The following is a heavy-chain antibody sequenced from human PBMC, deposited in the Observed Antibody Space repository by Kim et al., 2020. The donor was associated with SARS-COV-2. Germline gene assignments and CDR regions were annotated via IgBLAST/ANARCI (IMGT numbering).Heavy chain of an antibody. V-gene: IGHV1-69*13. D-gene: IGHD1-1*01. CDR1: GGTFSSYA. Sequence: SVKVSCKASGGTFSSYAISWVRQAPGQGLEWMGGIIPIFGTANYAQKFQGRVTITADESTSTAYMELSSLRSEDTAVYYCARVTSQGSPTTHNWFDPWGQGTLVTVSS. J-gene: IGHJ5*02. CDR3: ARVTSQGSPTTHNWFDP. CDR2: IIPIFGTA.